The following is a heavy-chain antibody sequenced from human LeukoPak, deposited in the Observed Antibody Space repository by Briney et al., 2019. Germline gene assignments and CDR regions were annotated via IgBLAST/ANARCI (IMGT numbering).Heavy chain of an antibody. CDR3: ARDRAPTLADSNYYYYGMDV. CDR1: GYTFTSYA. Sequence: ASVKVSCKASGYTFTSYALHWVRQAPGQRLEWMGWINAGYGNTEYSQKFQGRVTITADESTSTAYMELSSLRSEDTAVYYCARDRAPTLADSNYYYYGMDVWGQGTTVTVSS. CDR2: INAGYGNT. J-gene: IGHJ6*02. D-gene: IGHD6-13*01. V-gene: IGHV1-3*01.